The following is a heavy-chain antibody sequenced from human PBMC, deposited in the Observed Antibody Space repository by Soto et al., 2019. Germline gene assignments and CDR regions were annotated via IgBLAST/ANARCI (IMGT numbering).Heavy chain of an antibody. J-gene: IGHJ4*02. CDR3: AREGITMYGLVFM. CDR2: IFHTGTT. D-gene: IGHD3-3*01. CDR1: GYSITSGYY. V-gene: IGHV4-38-2*02. Sequence: SETLSLTCAVSGYSITSGYYWGWIRQSPGKGLEWIGSIFHTGTTYYNPSLKSRVTISVDTSNNQFSLNLDSVTAADTAVYYCAREGITMYGLVFMWGQGTLVTVSS.